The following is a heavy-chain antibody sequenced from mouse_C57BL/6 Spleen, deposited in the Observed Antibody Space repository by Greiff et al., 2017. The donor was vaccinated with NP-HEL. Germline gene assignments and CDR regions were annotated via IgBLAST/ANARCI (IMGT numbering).Heavy chain of an antibody. J-gene: IGHJ1*03. CDR1: GFTFSDYY. CDR3: ARHYYGSSYWYFDV. D-gene: IGHD1-1*01. CDR2: ISNGGGST. Sequence: EVQLVESGGGLVQPGGSLKLSCAASGFTFSDYYMYWVRQTPEKRLEWVAYISNGGGSTYYPDTVKGRFTISRVNAKNTLYLQMSRLKSEDTAMYYCARHYYGSSYWYFDVWGTGTTVTVSS. V-gene: IGHV5-12*01.